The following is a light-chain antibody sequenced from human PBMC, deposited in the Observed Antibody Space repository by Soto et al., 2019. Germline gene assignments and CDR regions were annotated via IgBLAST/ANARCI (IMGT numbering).Light chain of an antibody. CDR2: DVS. CDR1: SNDVGGYNF. CDR3: SSYAGSYTLV. V-gene: IGLV2-11*01. J-gene: IGLJ2*01. Sequence: QSALTQPRSVSGSPGQSVTITCTGTSNDVGGYNFVSWYQQHPGKVPKLFIYDVSRRPSGVPDRFSGSKSGNTASLTISGLTAEYEADYYCSSYAGSYTLVFGGGTKLTVL.